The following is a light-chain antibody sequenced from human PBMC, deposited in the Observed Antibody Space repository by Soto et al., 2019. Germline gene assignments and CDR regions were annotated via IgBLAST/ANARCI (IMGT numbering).Light chain of an antibody. J-gene: IGKJ5*01. CDR1: QTISSW. CDR2: DAS. V-gene: IGKV1-5*01. CDR3: QQSYSTPT. Sequence: DIHMTQSPSTLSGSVGDRVTITCRASQTISSWLAWYQQKPGKAPKLLIYDASSLESGVPSRLSGSGSGTEFTLTISSLQPEDFATYYCQQSYSTPTFGQGTRLEIK.